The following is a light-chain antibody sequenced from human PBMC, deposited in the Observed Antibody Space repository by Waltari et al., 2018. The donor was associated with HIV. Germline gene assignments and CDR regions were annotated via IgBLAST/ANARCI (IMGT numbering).Light chain of an antibody. CDR1: SSDVGGSKY. V-gene: IGLV2-8*01. J-gene: IGLJ3*02. CDR3: NSYAGSNNWV. CDR2: EVN. Sequence: QSALTQTPSAPGSPGQSVTIPCTGPSSDVGGSKYVSWYQQHPGKAPKLMIYEVNKRPSGVPDRFSGSKSANTASLTVSGLQADDEADYYCNSYAGSNNWVFGGGTKLTVL.